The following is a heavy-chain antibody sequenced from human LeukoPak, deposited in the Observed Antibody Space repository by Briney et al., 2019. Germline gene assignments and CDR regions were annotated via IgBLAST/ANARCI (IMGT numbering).Heavy chain of an antibody. CDR1: GFTFSSYA. CDR3: AKSGGYYGSGSYHY. V-gene: IGHV3-23*01. CDR2: ISGSGGST. D-gene: IGHD3-10*01. Sequence: GGSLRLSCAASGFTFSSYAMSWVRQAPGKGLEWVSAISGSGGSTYYADSVKGRFTISRDNSKNTLYLQMNSLRAEDTAVYYCAKSGGYYGSGSYHYWGQGTLATVSS. J-gene: IGHJ4*02.